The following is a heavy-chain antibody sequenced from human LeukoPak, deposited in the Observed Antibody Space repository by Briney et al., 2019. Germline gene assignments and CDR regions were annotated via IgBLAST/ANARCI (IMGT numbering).Heavy chain of an antibody. J-gene: IGHJ4*02. CDR2: IYYSGST. D-gene: IGHD5-18*01. CDR1: GGSISSYY. Sequence: SGTLSLTCTISGGSISSYYWSWIRQPPGKGLEWIGYIYYSGSTNYNPSLKSRVTISVDTSKNQFSLKLSSVTAADTAVYYCARESRQLAPDYWGQGTLVTVSS. CDR3: ARESRQLAPDY. V-gene: IGHV4-59*12.